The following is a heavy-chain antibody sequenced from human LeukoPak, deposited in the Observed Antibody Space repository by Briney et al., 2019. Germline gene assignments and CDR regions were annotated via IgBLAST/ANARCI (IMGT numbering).Heavy chain of an antibody. D-gene: IGHD3-22*01. CDR1: GGTFSSYA. CDR2: IIPIFGTA. V-gene: IGHV1-69*06. J-gene: IGHJ4*02. Sequence: ASVKVSCKASGGTFSSYAISWVRQAPGRGLEWMGGIIPIFGTANYAQKFQGRVTITADKSTSTAYMELSSLRSEDTAVYYCARKADYYDSSSTSDYWGQGTLVTVSS. CDR3: ARKADYYDSSSTSDY.